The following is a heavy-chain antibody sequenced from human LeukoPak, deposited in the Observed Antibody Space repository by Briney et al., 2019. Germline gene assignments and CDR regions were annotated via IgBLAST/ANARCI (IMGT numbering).Heavy chain of an antibody. CDR3: AKGSYYDSSGSFYFDY. CDR1: GFTFSSYA. J-gene: IGHJ4*02. Sequence: GGSLRLSCAASGFTFSSYAMSWVRQAPGKGLEWVSGIIANGVNTYYADSVQGRFTISRDNSKNTLYLQMNSLRAEDTAVYYCAKGSYYDSSGSFYFDYWGQGPLVTVSS. V-gene: IGHV3-23*01. CDR2: IIANGVNT. D-gene: IGHD3-22*01.